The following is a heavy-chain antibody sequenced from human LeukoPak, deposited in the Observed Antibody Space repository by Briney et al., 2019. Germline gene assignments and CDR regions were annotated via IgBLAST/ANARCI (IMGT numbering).Heavy chain of an antibody. V-gene: IGHV3-23*01. J-gene: IGHJ4*02. Sequence: GGSLRLSCGASGFIFRNYAMSWVCQAPGEGLEWVSGISDNGGGTYYADSVKGRFTISRDNSKNMLYLQMNSLRAEDTAVYYCAKESGALGAPLYDYWGQGILVTGSS. CDR1: GFIFRNYA. D-gene: IGHD4/OR15-4a*01. CDR3: AKESGALGAPLYDY. CDR2: ISDNGGGT.